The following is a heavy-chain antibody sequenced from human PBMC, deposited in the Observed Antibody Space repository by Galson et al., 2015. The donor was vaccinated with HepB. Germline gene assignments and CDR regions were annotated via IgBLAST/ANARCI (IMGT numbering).Heavy chain of an antibody. D-gene: IGHD4/OR15-4a*01. CDR3: ARDVTAGLVRAVHIDY. V-gene: IGHV4-59*12. J-gene: IGHJ4*02. CDR2: IYYSGST. CDR1: GASISRYY. Sequence: ETLSLTCTVSGASISRYYWSWIRQPPGKGLEWNGYIYYSGSTNYNPSLKSRVTISVKTSKNQFSLKLSSVTAADTAVYYCARDVTAGLVRAVHIDYWGQGSLATVSS.